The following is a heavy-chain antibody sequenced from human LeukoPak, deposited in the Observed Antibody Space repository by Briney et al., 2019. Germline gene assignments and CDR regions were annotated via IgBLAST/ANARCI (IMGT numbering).Heavy chain of an antibody. V-gene: IGHV6-1*01. CDR1: GDSVSSNSAT. CDR3: ARQGAERGSIHV. D-gene: IGHD1-26*01. Sequence: SRTLSLTSAISGDSVSSNSATWNWVRQSPSRGLEWLGRTYYRSKWYNDYAVSVKSRITLNPDTSKNQFSLQLNSVTPEDTAVYYCARQGAERGSIHVWGQGTTVTISS. CDR2: TYYRSKWYN. J-gene: IGHJ6*02.